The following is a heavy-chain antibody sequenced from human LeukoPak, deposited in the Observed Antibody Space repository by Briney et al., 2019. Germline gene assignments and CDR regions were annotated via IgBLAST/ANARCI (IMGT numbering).Heavy chain of an antibody. Sequence: ASVNVSCKASGYTFTSYDINWVRQATGQGLEWMGWMNPNSGNTGYAQKVQGRVTMTRNTSISTAYMELSSLRSEDTAVYYCARGRLAYDFWSGYYWGDNSLLNWFDPWGQGTLVTVSS. CDR1: GYTFTSYD. J-gene: IGHJ5*02. CDR2: MNPNSGNT. V-gene: IGHV1-8*01. CDR3: ARGRLAYDFWSGYYWGDNSLLNWFDP. D-gene: IGHD3-3*01.